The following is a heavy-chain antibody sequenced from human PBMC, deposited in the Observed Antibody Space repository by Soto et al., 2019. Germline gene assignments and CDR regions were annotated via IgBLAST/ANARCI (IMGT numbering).Heavy chain of an antibody. D-gene: IGHD3-22*01. Sequence: ASVKVSCKASGYTFTSYGISWVRQAPGQVLEWMGWISAYNGNTNYAQKLQGRVTMTTDTSTSTAYMELRSLRSDDTAVYYCARVGNYYYDSSGYYYFDYWGQGTLVTVSS. J-gene: IGHJ4*02. CDR2: ISAYNGNT. CDR1: GYTFTSYG. V-gene: IGHV1-18*01. CDR3: ARVGNYYYDSSGYYYFDY.